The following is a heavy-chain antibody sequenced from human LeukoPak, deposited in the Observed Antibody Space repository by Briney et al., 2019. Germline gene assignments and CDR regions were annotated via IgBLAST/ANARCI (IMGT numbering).Heavy chain of an antibody. V-gene: IGHV4-4*07. CDR1: GGSISSYY. Sequence: PSETLSLTCTVSGGSISSYYWSWIRQPAGKGLEWIGRIYTSESTNYNSSLKSRVTMSVDTSKNQFSLNLNSVTAADTAVYYCARGMYSSAWSFDYWGQGTLVTVSS. CDR2: IYTSEST. J-gene: IGHJ4*02. D-gene: IGHD6-19*01. CDR3: ARGMYSSAWSFDY.